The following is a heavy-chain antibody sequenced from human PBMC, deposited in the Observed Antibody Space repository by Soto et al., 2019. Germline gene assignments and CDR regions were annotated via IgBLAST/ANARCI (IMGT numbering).Heavy chain of an antibody. Sequence: EVQLVESGGGLVKPGGSLRLSCAASGFTFSSYSMNWVRQAPGKGLEWVSSISSSSSYIYYADSVKGRFTISRDNAQNSLYLQMNSLRAEDTAVYYCARPYDSSLYGMDVWGQGTTVTVSS. CDR2: ISSSSSYI. D-gene: IGHD3-22*01. V-gene: IGHV3-21*01. CDR3: ARPYDSSLYGMDV. CDR1: GFTFSSYS. J-gene: IGHJ6*02.